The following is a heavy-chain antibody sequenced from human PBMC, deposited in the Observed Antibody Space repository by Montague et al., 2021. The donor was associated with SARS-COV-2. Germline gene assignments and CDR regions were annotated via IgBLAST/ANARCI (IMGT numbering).Heavy chain of an antibody. Sequence: SETLSLTCAVYGGSFSDYKWTWIRQSPGKGLEWLGQISHSGSANYNPSLKSRVTISVDTAKNQFSLKLTSVNVGDTAVYYCTRGAPGYWGQGTLVTVSS. J-gene: IGHJ4*02. CDR1: GGSFSDYK. V-gene: IGHV4-34*01. CDR3: TRGAPGY. CDR2: ISHSGSA.